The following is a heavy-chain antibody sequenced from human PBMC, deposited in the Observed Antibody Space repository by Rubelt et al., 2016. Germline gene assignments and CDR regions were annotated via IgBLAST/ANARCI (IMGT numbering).Heavy chain of an antibody. Sequence: GGSLRLSCSASGFTFSSYAMHWVRQAPGKGLEYVSAISNNGGSTYYADSVKGRFTISRDNSKNTLYLQMSSLRPEDTAVYYCAAISRDYSNYAPFDYWGQGTLVTVSS. V-gene: IGHV3-64D*06. CDR2: ISNNGGST. J-gene: IGHJ4*02. D-gene: IGHD4-11*01. CDR3: AAISRDYSNYAPFDY. CDR1: GFTFSSYA.